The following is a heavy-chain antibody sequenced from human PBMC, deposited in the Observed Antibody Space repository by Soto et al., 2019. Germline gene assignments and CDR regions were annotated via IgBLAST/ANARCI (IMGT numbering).Heavy chain of an antibody. CDR2: SPYDGSNK. J-gene: IGHJ4*02. V-gene: IGHV3-30-3*01. CDR3: ARGSSVVITHFDY. CDR1: RFTLSSYA. D-gene: IGHD3-22*01. Sequence: PGGSLRLSCAASRFTLSSYAMHWVRQAPGKGLEWVAVSPYDGSNKYYADSVKGRFTISRDNSKSTLYLQMNSLSAEDTAVYYCARGSSVVITHFDYWGQGTLVTVSS.